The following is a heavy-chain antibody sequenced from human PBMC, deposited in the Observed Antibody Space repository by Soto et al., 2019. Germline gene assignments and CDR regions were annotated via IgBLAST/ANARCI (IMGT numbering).Heavy chain of an antibody. V-gene: IGHV3-23*01. J-gene: IGHJ4*02. CDR1: GFTFSSYA. CDR3: AKEEDYIWGSYPSAGFDY. CDR2: ISGSGGST. Sequence: GGSLRLSCAASGFTFSSYAMSWVRQAPGKGLEWVSAISGSGGSTYYADSVKGRFTISRDNSKNTLYLQMNSLRAEDTAVYYCAKEEDYIWGSYPSAGFDYWGQGNLVTVSS. D-gene: IGHD3-16*02.